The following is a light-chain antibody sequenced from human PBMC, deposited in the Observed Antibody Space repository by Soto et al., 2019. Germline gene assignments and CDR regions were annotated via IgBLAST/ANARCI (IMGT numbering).Light chain of an antibody. Sequence: EIAVTQSPATLSLSPGERATLSCRASSSYLAWYQQKVGQAPTLLIYGASIRATGIPDRFGGSASGTDFTLTISRLVPEDSAVYYCQQYITSSWTFGQGPKVDIK. CDR2: GAS. CDR1: SSY. CDR3: QQYITSSWT. J-gene: IGKJ1*01. V-gene: IGKV3-20*01.